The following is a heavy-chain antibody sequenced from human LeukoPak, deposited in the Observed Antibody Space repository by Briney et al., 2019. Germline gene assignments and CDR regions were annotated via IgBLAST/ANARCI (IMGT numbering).Heavy chain of an antibody. D-gene: IGHD6-19*01. J-gene: IGHJ4*02. Sequence: ASVKVSCKASGYTFTSYYMHWVRQAPGQGLEWMGIINPSGGSTSYAQKLQGRVTMTTDTSTSTAYMELRSLRSDDTAVYYCARVSGIAVAGTPPFFDYWGQGTLVTVSS. CDR1: GYTFTSYY. CDR3: ARVSGIAVAGTPPFFDY. V-gene: IGHV1-46*01. CDR2: INPSGGST.